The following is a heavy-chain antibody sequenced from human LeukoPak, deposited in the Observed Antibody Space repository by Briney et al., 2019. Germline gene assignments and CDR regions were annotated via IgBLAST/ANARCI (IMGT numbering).Heavy chain of an antibody. CDR1: GYTFTSYY. V-gene: IGHV1-46*01. Sequence: ASVKVSCKASGYTFTSYYMHWVRQAPGQGLEWMGIINPSGGSTSYAQKFQGRVTMTRDMSTSTVYMELSSLRSEDTAVYYCVRGRRTEMATIGAPDYWGQGTLVTVSS. D-gene: IGHD5-24*01. CDR3: VRGRRTEMATIGAPDY. CDR2: INPSGGST. J-gene: IGHJ4*02.